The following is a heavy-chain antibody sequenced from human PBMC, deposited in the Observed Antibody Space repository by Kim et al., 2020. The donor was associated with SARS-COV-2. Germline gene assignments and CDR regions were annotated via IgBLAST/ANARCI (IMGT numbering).Heavy chain of an antibody. V-gene: IGHV4-59*01. D-gene: IGHD6-19*01. J-gene: IGHJ5*02. CDR2: IYYSGST. CDR3: ARELHEYSSGWYRGSGYYGNWFDP. Sequence: SETLSLTCTVSGGSISSYYWSWIRQPPGKGLEWIGYIYYSGSTNYNPSLKSRVTISVDTSKNQFSLKLSSVTAADTAVYYCARELHEYSSGWYRGSGYYGNWFDPWGQGTLVTVSS. CDR1: GGSISSYY.